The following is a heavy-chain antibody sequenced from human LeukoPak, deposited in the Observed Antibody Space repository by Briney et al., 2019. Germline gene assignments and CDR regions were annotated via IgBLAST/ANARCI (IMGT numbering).Heavy chain of an antibody. J-gene: IGHJ3*02. CDR3: ARDVTYYYDSSLDAFDI. D-gene: IGHD3-22*01. Sequence: PGGSLRLPCAASGFTFSSYAMSWVRQAPGKGLEWVSAISGSGGSTYYADSVKGRFTISRDNSKNTLYLQMNSLGAEDTAVYYCARDVTYYYDSSLDAFDIWGQGTMVTVSS. CDR2: ISGSGGST. CDR1: GFTFSSYA. V-gene: IGHV3-23*01.